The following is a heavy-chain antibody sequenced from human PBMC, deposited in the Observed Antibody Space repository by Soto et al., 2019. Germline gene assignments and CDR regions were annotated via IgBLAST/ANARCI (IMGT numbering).Heavy chain of an antibody. V-gene: IGHV3-23*01. CDR3: ATSGYSYGYEYYYGMDV. Sequence: PGGSLRLSCAASGFTFSSYAMSWVRQAPGKGLEWVSAISGSDGSTYYADSVKGRFTISRDNSKNTLYLQMNSLRAEDTAVYYCATSGYSYGYEYYYGMDVWGQGTTVTVSS. D-gene: IGHD5-18*01. CDR1: GFTFSSYA. J-gene: IGHJ6*02. CDR2: ISGSDGST.